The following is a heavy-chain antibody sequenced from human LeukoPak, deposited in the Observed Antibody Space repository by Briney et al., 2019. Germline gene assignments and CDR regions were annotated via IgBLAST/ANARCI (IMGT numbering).Heavy chain of an antibody. D-gene: IGHD3-10*01. CDR2: ISYDDSNK. V-gene: IGHV3-30*18. Sequence: RGSLRLSCAASGFSFSSYDMHWVRQAPGEGLEWVAVISYDDSNKFYADSVKGRFTISRDNSKNTLYLQVNRVRPEDTAVYYCAKGHVIRRVVIEPATSGWGQGTLVTVSS. CDR1: GFSFSSYD. CDR3: AKGHVIRRVVIEPATSG. J-gene: IGHJ4*02.